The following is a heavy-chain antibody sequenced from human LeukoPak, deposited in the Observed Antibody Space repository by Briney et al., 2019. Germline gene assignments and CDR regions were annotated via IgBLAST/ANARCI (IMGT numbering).Heavy chain of an antibody. D-gene: IGHD3-3*01. Sequence: SGPTLVKPTQTLTLTCTFSGFSLSTSGVGVGWIRQPPGKAPECLVIIYWDDDKRYSPFLKSRLTITKDTSKNQVVLKMTNMDPVDTATYYCAHTNHYNFWSPYYGETPNNWFDPWGQGILVTVSS. V-gene: IGHV2-5*02. J-gene: IGHJ5*02. CDR1: GFSLSTSGVG. CDR3: AHTNHYNFWSPYYGETPNNWFDP. CDR2: IYWDDDK.